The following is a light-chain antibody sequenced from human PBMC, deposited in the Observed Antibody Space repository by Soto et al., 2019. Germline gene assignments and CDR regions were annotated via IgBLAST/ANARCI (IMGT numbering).Light chain of an antibody. V-gene: IGKV1-5*03. CDR1: QTLINW. CDR2: KTS. J-gene: IGKJ1*01. CDR3: QQYYNYPWT. Sequence: INVPPSPSTLSAPVGARATITCRASQTLINWVAWYQQKPGKAPNLLMQKTSNLQRGVPSRFSGSGSGTEFTLTISSLQPDESATYFCQQYYNYPWTVGQGTKVDI.